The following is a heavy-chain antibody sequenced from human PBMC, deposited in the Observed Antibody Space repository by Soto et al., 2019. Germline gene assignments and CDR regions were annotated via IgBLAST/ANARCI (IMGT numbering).Heavy chain of an antibody. V-gene: IGHV4-31*03. CDR3: ARDKTPTLPPRPGGMDV. CDR2: IYYSGST. Sequence: SETLSLTCTVSGGSISSGDYYWSWIRQPPGKGLEWIGYIYYSGSTYYNPSLKSRVTISVDTSKNQFSLKLSSVTAADTAVYYCARDKTPTLPPRPGGMDVWGQGTKVTVYS. J-gene: IGHJ6*02. CDR1: GGSISSGDYY.